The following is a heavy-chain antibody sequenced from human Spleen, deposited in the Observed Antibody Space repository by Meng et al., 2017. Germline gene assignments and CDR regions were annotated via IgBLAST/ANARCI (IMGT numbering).Heavy chain of an antibody. Sequence: GESLKISCAASGFTFSSYAMSWVRQAPGKGLEWVSRINPDGTTANYADSVKGRFTISRDNAKNTLYLQMNSLRAEDTAVYYCARNWAASGDYWGQGTLVTVSS. CDR3: ARNWAASGDY. CDR1: GFTFSSYA. V-gene: IGHV3-74*01. D-gene: IGHD6-13*01. CDR2: INPDGTTA. J-gene: IGHJ4*02.